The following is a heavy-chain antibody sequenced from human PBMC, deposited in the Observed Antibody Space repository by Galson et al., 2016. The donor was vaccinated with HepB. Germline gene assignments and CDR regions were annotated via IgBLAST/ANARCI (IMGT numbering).Heavy chain of an antibody. CDR2: VFYSGTT. V-gene: IGHV4-39*01. CDR1: GASVRTSNYY. J-gene: IGHJ6*02. D-gene: IGHD1-1*01. CDR3: ARHPTRAVRREGFYGLDV. Sequence: SLTCSLSGASVRTSNYYWDWIRQSPGKGLEWIGGVFYSGTTHYNPSLRSRASISVDMSKNHFSLNLTSVTAADTAVYYCARHPTRAVRREGFYGLDVWGQGTTVTITS.